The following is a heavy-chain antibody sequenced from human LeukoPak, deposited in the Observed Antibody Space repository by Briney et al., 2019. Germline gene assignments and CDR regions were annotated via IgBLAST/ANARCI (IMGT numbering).Heavy chain of an antibody. D-gene: IGHD5-12*01. Sequence: GGSLRLSCAASGFSFSNSAMHWVRQAPGKGLEWVAVFSRDGVNRYYRDSVKGRFTISRDNSKNTLYLQVNSLRLEDTAIYYCATGKLDASGFDFMLPFWGQGTLVSVSS. V-gene: IGHV3-30*10. J-gene: IGHJ4*02. CDR2: FSRDGVNR. CDR1: GFSFSNSA. CDR3: ATGKLDASGFDFMLPF.